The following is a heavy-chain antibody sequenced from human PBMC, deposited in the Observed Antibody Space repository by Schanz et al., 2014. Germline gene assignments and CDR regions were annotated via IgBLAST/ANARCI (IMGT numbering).Heavy chain of an antibody. J-gene: IGHJ4*02. CDR2: ITGASDHI. CDR1: GFIFGSSV. Sequence: EVQLLESGGGLIQPGGSLRLSCAASGFIFGSSVMAWVRQAPGKGLEWVSGITGASDHIDYAESVKGRFTISRDNAENALYLQMNSLRAEDTGLYFCARGGSGSHYRLDYWGQGTLXTVSS. V-gene: IGHV3-23*01. CDR3: ARGGSGSHYRLDY. D-gene: IGHD1-26*01.